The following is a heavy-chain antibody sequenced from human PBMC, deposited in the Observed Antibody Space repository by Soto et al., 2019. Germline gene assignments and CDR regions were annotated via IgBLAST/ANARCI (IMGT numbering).Heavy chain of an antibody. CDR1: GFTFTSYS. V-gene: IGHV3-48*02. Sequence: GSLRLSCAASGFTFTSYSMNWVRQAPGQGLEWVSYITSKSTTIKYADSVKGRFTVSRDNAKNSLYLQLNSLRDEDTAVYYCAREMGACSDSSCYPGPYDSWGQGALVTVSS. J-gene: IGHJ5*02. D-gene: IGHD3-16*01. CDR3: AREMGACSDSSCYPGPYDS. CDR2: ITSKSTTI.